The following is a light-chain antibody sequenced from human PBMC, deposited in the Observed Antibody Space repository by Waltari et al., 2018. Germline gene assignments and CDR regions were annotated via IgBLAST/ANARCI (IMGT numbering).Light chain of an antibody. J-gene: IGLJ2*01. V-gene: IGLV2-8*01. Sequence: QSALTRPPSASGSPGQSVTISCTGTSSDVGGYNYVSWYQQHPGKAPKLIISEFNKRPSGVPDRFSGSKSGNTASLTVSGLQADDEADYYCSSYSGSNNLGVFGGGTKLTVL. CDR1: SSDVGGYNY. CDR3: SSYSGSNNLGV. CDR2: EFN.